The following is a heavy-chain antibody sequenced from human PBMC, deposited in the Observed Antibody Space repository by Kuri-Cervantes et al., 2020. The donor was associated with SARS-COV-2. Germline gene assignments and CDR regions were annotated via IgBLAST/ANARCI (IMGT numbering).Heavy chain of an antibody. J-gene: IGHJ4*02. CDR3: ARGHLAIDY. CDR2: INHSGST. Sequence: SETLSLTCAVYGGSFRGYYWSWIRQPPGKGLEWIGEINHSGSTNYNPSLKSRVTISVDTSKNQFSLTLSSVTAADTAVYYCARGHLAIDYWSQGTLVTVSS. V-gene: IGHV4-34*01. CDR1: GGSFRGYY.